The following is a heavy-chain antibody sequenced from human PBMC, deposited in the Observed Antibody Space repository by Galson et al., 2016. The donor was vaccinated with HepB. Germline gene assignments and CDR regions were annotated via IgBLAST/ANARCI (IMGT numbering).Heavy chain of an antibody. CDR2: ISAYNGNI. Sequence: QSGAEVKKPGAAVKVSCKASGYTFTNYGITWVRQAPGQGLEWMAWISAYNGNINYARKVQGRITMTTETSTSTAYLELRSLRSDDTAVYYCARDVAYYYDSTGYYTDAFDIWGQGTIVTVSS. CDR3: ARDVAYYYDSTGYYTDAFDI. J-gene: IGHJ3*02. CDR1: GYTFTNYG. V-gene: IGHV1-18*04. D-gene: IGHD3-22*01.